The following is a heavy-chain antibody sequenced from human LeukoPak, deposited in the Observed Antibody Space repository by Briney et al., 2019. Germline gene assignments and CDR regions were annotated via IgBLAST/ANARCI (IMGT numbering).Heavy chain of an antibody. CDR2: IKGIIDGGTT. CDR1: GFTFSNAW. CDR3: TTDGFYYDSSGYHVRENYFDY. J-gene: IGHJ4*02. D-gene: IGHD3-22*01. Sequence: GGSLRLSCAASGFTFSNAWMTWVRQAPGKGLEWVGRIKGIIDGGTTDYAAPVKGRFTISRDDSKNTLFLQINSLKTEDTAVYYCTTDGFYYDSSGYHVRENYFDYWGQGTLVTVSS. V-gene: IGHV3-15*01.